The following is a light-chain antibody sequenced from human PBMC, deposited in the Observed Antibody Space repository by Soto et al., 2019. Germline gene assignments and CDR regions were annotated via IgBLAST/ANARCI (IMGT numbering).Light chain of an antibody. CDR3: QQYNDWPRRLT. Sequence: EIVLTQSPGTLSVSPEERAIFSCRASHRLDAPFLAWYQQKPGQAPRLLLYGASTRATGIPDRFSGSGSGTDFTLTISSLEPEDFAVYYCQQYNDWPRRLTFGGGTKVDIK. CDR2: GAS. CDR1: HRLDAPF. J-gene: IGKJ4*01. V-gene: IGKV3-20*01.